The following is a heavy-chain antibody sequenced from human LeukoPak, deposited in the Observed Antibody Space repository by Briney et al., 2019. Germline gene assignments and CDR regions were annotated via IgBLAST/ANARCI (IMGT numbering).Heavy chain of an antibody. Sequence: GSLRLSCAASGFTFSSYAMSWVRQAPGKGLEWVSAISGSGGSTYYADSVKGRFTISRDNSKNTLYLQMNSLRAEDTAVYYCAKDLGGYCSGGSCYDAFDIWGQGTMVTVSS. J-gene: IGHJ3*02. CDR3: AKDLGGYCSGGSCYDAFDI. V-gene: IGHV3-23*01. CDR2: ISGSGGST. CDR1: GFTFSSYA. D-gene: IGHD2-15*01.